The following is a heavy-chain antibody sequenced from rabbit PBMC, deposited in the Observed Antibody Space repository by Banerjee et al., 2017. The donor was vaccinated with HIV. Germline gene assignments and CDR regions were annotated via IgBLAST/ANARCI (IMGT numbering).Heavy chain of an antibody. CDR3: ARDQTGDGVSVHTL. D-gene: IGHD2-1*01. V-gene: IGHV1S39*01. CDR2: IDSVFGST. Sequence: QEQLVESGGGLVQPGGSLKLSCKASGFDFSSYGVSWVRQAPGKGLEWIGYIDSVFGSTYYATWVNGRFTISKTSSTTVTLQMTSLTAADTATYFCARDQTGDGVSVHTLWGPGTLVTVS. J-gene: IGHJ6*01. CDR1: GFDFSSYG.